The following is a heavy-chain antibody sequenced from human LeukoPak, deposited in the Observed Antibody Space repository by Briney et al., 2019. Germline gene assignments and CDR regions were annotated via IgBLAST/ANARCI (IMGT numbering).Heavy chain of an antibody. CDR2: IYYSGST. Sequence: KPSETLSLTCNVSGGSISSYYWSWIRQPPGKGLEWIGYIYYSGSTNYNPSLKSRITMSVDTSKNQFSLKLSSVTAADTAVYYCARGDVLRNFDWFGSLDPWGQGTLVTVSS. CDR1: GGSISSYY. V-gene: IGHV4-59*01. J-gene: IGHJ5*02. D-gene: IGHD3-9*01. CDR3: ARGDVLRNFDWFGSLDP.